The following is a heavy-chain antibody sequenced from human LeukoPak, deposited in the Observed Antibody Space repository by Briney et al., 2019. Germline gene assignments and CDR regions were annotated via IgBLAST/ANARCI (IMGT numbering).Heavy chain of an antibody. CDR2: IYSDGYT. CDR3: TRGGAGYPFDY. D-gene: IGHD1-26*01. V-gene: IGHV3-53*01. Sequence: GGSLRLSCAVSGLIVSSNYMSWVRQAPGKGLEWVPTIYSDGYTYYAGSVKGRFTISRDNSKKTLYLQMNSLRAEDTAVYYCTRGGAGYPFDYWGQGTLVTVSS. J-gene: IGHJ4*02. CDR1: GLIVSSNY.